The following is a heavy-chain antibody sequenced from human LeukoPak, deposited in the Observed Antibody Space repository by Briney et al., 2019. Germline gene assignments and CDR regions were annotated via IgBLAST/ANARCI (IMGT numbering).Heavy chain of an antibody. CDR3: ARARIRDAFDI. J-gene: IGHJ3*02. V-gene: IGHV4-59*01. CDR2: IYYSGST. CDR1: GRSISSYY. D-gene: IGHD2/OR15-2a*01. Sequence: PSETLSLTCTVSGRSISSYYWSWLRQPPGKGLEWIGYIYYSGSTNYNPSLKSRVTISVDTSKNQFSLKLSSVTAADTAVYYCARARIRDAFDIWGQGTMVTVSS.